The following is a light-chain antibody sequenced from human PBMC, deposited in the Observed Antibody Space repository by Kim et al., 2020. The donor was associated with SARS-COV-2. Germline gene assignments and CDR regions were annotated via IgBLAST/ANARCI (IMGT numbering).Light chain of an antibody. J-gene: IGKJ2*01. V-gene: IGKV3-11*01. Sequence: LSPGERATLSWRASPGGSSYLAWYPQKPGQAPRLLIYDASNRATGIPARFSGSGSGTDFTLTISSLAPEDFAVYYCQQRSNWPPYTFGQGTKLEI. CDR1: PGGSSY. CDR2: DAS. CDR3: QQRSNWPPYT.